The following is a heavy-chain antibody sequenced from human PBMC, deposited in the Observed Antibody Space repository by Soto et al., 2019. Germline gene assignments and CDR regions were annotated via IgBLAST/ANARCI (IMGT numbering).Heavy chain of an antibody. CDR3: ARDPREKYGMDV. V-gene: IGHV3-53*01. CDR2: IYSGGST. J-gene: IGHJ6*02. CDR1: GFIVSSNY. Sequence: EVQAVESGGGLIQPGGSLRLSCAASGFIVSSNYMSWVRQSPGKGLEWVSVIYSGGSTYYAASVKGRFTISRDNSKNTLYLQMNSLRVEDTAVYYCARDPREKYGMDVWGQGTTVTVSS.